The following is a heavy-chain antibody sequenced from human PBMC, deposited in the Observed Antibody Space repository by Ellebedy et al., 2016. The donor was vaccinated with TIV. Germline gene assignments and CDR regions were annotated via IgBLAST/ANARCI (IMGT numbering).Heavy chain of an antibody. CDR1: GGSFLGYY. V-gene: IGHV4-34*01. J-gene: IGHJ3*01. Sequence: GSLRLXXTVHGGSFLGYYWSWIRQSPGKGLQWIGEINPSGGTNYTTSLKSRLTMSIDTSKRQISLNLKSLTAADTAMYYCSRGRRFSASYHPMMATFEVWGQGTMVIVSS. CDR3: SRGRRFSASYHPMMATFEV. D-gene: IGHD3-10*01. CDR2: INPSGGT.